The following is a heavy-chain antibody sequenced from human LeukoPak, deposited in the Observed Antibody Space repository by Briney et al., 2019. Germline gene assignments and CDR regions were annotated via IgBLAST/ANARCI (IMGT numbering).Heavy chain of an antibody. CDR3: ARDQGIAAAGAYGMDV. CDR2: ISSSSSYT. J-gene: IGHJ6*02. D-gene: IGHD6-13*01. CDR1: GFTFSSYS. Sequence: GGSLRLSCAASGFTFSSYSMSWIRQAPGKGLEWVSYISSSSSYTNYADSVKGRFTISRDNAKNSLYLQMNSLRAEDTAVYYCARDQGIAAAGAYGMDVRGQGTTVTVSS. V-gene: IGHV3-11*05.